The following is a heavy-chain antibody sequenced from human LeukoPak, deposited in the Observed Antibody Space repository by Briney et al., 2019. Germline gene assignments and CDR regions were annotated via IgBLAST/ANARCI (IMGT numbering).Heavy chain of an antibody. D-gene: IGHD3-9*01. V-gene: IGHV4-34*01. CDR2: INHSGST. Sequence: SETLSLTCAVYGGSFSGYYWSWIRRPPGKGLEWIGEINHSGSTNYNPSLKSRVTISVDTSKNQFSLKLSSVTAADTAVYYCARGWEGYYNPWFDYWGQGTLVTVSS. J-gene: IGHJ4*02. CDR3: ARGWEGYYNPWFDY. CDR1: GGSFSGYY.